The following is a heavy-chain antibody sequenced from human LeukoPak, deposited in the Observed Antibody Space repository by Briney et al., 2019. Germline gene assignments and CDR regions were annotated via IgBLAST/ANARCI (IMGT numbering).Heavy chain of an antibody. CDR1: GGSIFSCY. D-gene: IGHD3-22*01. CDR3: ARRAYFDTSGYSPAAGYFDL. Sequence: SSETLSLTCTVSGGSIFSCYWNWIRQPPGRGLEWIGYIYSTAITSYNPSLKSPGTISIATSKNQLSLRPISVTAADTAFYYCARRAYFDTSGYSPAAGYFDLWGRGTLVTVSS. V-gene: IGHV4-4*08. CDR2: IYSTAIT. J-gene: IGHJ2*01.